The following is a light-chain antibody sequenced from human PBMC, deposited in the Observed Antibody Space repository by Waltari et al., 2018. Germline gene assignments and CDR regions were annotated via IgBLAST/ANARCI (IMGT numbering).Light chain of an antibody. Sequence: QSALTQPASVSGSPGQSIPISCTGTSSDVGGYNYFSWYHPHPGKAPNLMIYAVSERPSGVSTHFSGSKSGNTASLTISGLQAEDEADYYCSSYTSSNTWVFGGGTKLTVL. J-gene: IGLJ3*02. CDR1: SSDVGGYNY. CDR3: SSYTSSNTWV. CDR2: AVS. V-gene: IGLV2-14*01.